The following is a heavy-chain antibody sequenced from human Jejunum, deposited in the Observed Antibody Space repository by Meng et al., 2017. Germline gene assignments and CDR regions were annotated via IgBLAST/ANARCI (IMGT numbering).Heavy chain of an antibody. CDR2: ITVGNGNT. D-gene: IGHD4-17*01. CDR1: GYTLTNYA. Sequence: VQLMRSGAEVKKPGASVKVSCKASGYTLTNYAIHWVRQAPGQRLEWMGWITVGNGNTKYSQKFQGRVTITRGTSASTAYMELSSLTSEDTAVYYCAGDNGDSGIFDYWGQGTLVTVSS. CDR3: AGDNGDSGIFDY. J-gene: IGHJ4*02. V-gene: IGHV1-3*01.